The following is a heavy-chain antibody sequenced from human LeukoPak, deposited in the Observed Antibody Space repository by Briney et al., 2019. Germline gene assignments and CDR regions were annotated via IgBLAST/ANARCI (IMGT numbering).Heavy chain of an antibody. J-gene: IGHJ5*02. D-gene: IGHD1-1*01. CDR3: ARDRGTAEGGNWFDP. Sequence: SETLSLTCTVSGGSISSGGYYWSWIRQHPGKGLEWIGYIYYSGSTYYNPSLKSRVTISVDTSKNQFSLKLSSVTAADTAVYYCARDRGTAEGGNWFDPWGQGTLVTVSS. V-gene: IGHV4-31*03. CDR1: GGSISSGGYY. CDR2: IYYSGST.